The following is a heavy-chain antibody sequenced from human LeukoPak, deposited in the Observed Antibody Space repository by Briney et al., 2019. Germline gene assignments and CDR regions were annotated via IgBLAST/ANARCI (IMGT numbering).Heavy chain of an antibody. Sequence: PGRSLRLSCAASGFTFSSYGMHWVRQAPGKGLEWVAVIWYDGSNKYYADSVKGRFTISRDNSKNTLYLQMNSLRAEDTAVYYCARAQDSSGGSESFDYWGQGTLVTVSS. D-gene: IGHD6-19*01. CDR2: IWYDGSNK. V-gene: IGHV3-33*01. J-gene: IGHJ4*02. CDR1: GFTFSSYG. CDR3: ARAQDSSGGSESFDY.